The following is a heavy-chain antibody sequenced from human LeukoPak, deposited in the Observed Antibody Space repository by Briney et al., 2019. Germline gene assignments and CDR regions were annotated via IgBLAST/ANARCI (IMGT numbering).Heavy chain of an antibody. Sequence: PSETLSLTCTVSGGSISSSSYYWGWIRQPPGKGLEWIGSIYYSGSTYYNPSLKSRVTISVDTSKNQFSLKLSSVTAADTAVYYCARHRDYYGSGSFELPNWFDPWGQGTLVTVSS. V-gene: IGHV4-39*01. CDR2: IYYSGST. J-gene: IGHJ5*02. D-gene: IGHD3-10*01. CDR3: ARHRDYYGSGSFELPNWFDP. CDR1: GGSISSSSYY.